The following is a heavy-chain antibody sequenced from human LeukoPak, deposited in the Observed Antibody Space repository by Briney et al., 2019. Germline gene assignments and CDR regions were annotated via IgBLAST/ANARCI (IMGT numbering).Heavy chain of an antibody. CDR3: ARVPSMVRGVKSFDY. CDR1: GGSISSYY. D-gene: IGHD3-10*01. V-gene: IGHV4-4*07. Sequence: SETLSLTCTVSGGSISSYYWSWVRQPAGKGLEWIGRIYASGNTNYNPSLKGRVTMTVDTSKNQFSLNLSSVTAADTAVYYCARVPSMVRGVKSFDYWGQGTLVTVSS. J-gene: IGHJ4*02. CDR2: IYASGNT.